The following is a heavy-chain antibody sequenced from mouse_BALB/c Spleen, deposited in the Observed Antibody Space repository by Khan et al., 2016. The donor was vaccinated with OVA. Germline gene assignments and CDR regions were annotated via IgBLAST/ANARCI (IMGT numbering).Heavy chain of an antibody. CDR1: GYRFTSYI. J-gene: IGHJ2*01. V-gene: IGHV1S136*01. CDR2: INPYNGAT. D-gene: IGHD1-2*01. Sequence: VQLQQSGPELVKPGTSVKMSCKASGYRFTSYIIHWVKQRPGQGLEWIGYINPYNGATKYNEKFKGKATLTSDKSSNTAYLELRSLTSADSAVSYCARGNRHSANFDYWGQGTTLTVSS. CDR3: ARGNRHSANFDY.